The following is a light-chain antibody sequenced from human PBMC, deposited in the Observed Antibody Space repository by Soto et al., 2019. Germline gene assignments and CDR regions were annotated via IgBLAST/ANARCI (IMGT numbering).Light chain of an antibody. V-gene: IGLV1-40*01. Sequence: QSVLTQPPSVSGAPGQRVTISCTGSSSNIGTRYDVNWYQQIPGAAPKLLIYGNNNRPSGVPGRFSGSKSGTSASLAITGLQAEDEADYYCQSYDSSLSGVVFGGGTKLTV. CDR1: SSNIGTRYD. J-gene: IGLJ2*01. CDR3: QSYDSSLSGVV. CDR2: GNN.